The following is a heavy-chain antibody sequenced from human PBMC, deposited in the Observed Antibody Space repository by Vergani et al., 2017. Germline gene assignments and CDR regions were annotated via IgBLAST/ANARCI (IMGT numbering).Heavy chain of an antibody. Sequence: EVQLLESGGGLVQPGGSLRLSCAASGFTFSSYAMSWVRQAPGKGLEWVSAISGSGGSTYYADSVKGRFTISRDNSKNTLYLQMNSLGAEDTAVYYCAKGGSGSYYTFDYWGQGTLVTVSS. J-gene: IGHJ4*02. CDR2: ISGSGGST. CDR1: GFTFSSYA. V-gene: IGHV3-23*01. CDR3: AKGGSGSYYTFDY. D-gene: IGHD3-10*01.